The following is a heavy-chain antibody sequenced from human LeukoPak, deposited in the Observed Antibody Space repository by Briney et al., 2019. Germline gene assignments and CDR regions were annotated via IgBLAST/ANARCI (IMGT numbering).Heavy chain of an antibody. D-gene: IGHD3-22*01. CDR3: ASLKNYYDSSGYLVTDAFDI. J-gene: IGHJ3*02. Sequence: GASVKVSCKASGYTFTTYNINWVRQAPGQGLDWMGWISGYNGNTNYAQKLQGRVTMTTDTSTSTAYMELRSLKSDDTAVYYCASLKNYYDSSGYLVTDAFDIWGQGTMVTVSS. CDR2: ISGYNGNT. CDR1: GYTFTTYN. V-gene: IGHV1-18*01.